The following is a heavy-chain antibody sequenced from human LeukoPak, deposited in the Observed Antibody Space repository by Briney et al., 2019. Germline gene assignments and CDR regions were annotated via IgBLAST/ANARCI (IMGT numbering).Heavy chain of an antibody. CDR3: AKRGIVIRAVIIIGFHKEAYYFDY. Sequence: GGSLRLSCAASGFTFSSYAMSWVRQAPGKGLEWVSAISGSGGSTNYADSVKGRFIISRDTSKNTVYLQMNSLRVEDTAVYFCAKRGIVIRAVIIIGFHKEAYYFDYWGQGILVTVSS. J-gene: IGHJ4*02. D-gene: IGHD3-10*01. V-gene: IGHV3-23*01. CDR2: ISGSGGST. CDR1: GFTFSSYA.